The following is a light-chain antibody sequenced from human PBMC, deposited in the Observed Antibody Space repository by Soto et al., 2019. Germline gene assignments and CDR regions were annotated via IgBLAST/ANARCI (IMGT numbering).Light chain of an antibody. CDR2: GAS. CDR1: QSVNSNH. V-gene: IGKV3-20*01. Sequence: EIVLTQSPGTLSLSPGERATLSCGASQSVNSNHLAWYQQRPGQAPRLLIYGASIRATGIPDRFSGSGSGTDFTLTISRLEPEDFAVFYCQQYGSSLVTFGQGTRLEIK. CDR3: QQYGSSLVT. J-gene: IGKJ5*01.